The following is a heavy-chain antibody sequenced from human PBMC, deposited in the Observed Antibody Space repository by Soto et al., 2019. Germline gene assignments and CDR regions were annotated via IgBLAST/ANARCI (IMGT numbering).Heavy chain of an antibody. CDR1: GDSVSSGDYY. D-gene: IGHD3-16*02. V-gene: IGHV4-30-4*01. CDR2: IYYSGST. Sequence: SETLSLTCTVSGDSVSSGDYYWSWIRQPPGKGLEWVGYIYYSGSTNYNPSLKSRLTISLDTSKNQFSLKLNSVTAADTAVYYCARARSVWGNYRPYFDYGGQGTLVAVSS. J-gene: IGHJ4*02. CDR3: ARARSVWGNYRPYFDY.